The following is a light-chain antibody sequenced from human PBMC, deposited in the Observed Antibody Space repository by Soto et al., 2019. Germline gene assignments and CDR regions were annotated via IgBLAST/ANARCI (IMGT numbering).Light chain of an antibody. V-gene: IGKV3-20*01. Sequence: ETVLTQSPGTLSVSPGERATLSCRASQSVRSSSLAWYQQKPGQAPRLLIYGASSRATGIPDRFSGSGSGTDFTLTISRLEPEDFAVYYCQQYGNSPRTFGQGTKVEIK. CDR1: QSVRSSS. CDR3: QQYGNSPRT. CDR2: GAS. J-gene: IGKJ1*01.